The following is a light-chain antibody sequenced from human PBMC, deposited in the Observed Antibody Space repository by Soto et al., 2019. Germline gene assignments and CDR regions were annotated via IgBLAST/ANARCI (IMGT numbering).Light chain of an antibody. CDR1: QSVSSSY. Sequence: EIVLTQSPGTLSLSPGERATLSCRASQSVSSSYLAWYQQKPGQAPRLLIYGASGRATGIPDRFSGSGSGTDFTLTISRLEPEYFAFYYCQQYGGSPLFTFGPGTKVEIK. V-gene: IGKV3-20*01. J-gene: IGKJ3*01. CDR3: QQYGGSPLFT. CDR2: GAS.